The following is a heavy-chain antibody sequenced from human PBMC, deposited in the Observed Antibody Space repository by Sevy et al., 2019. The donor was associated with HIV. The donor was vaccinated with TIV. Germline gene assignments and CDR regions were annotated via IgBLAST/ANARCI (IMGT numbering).Heavy chain of an antibody. V-gene: IGHV4-34*01. J-gene: IGHJ4*02. Sequence: SETLSLTCAVYGGSFSGYYWSWIRQPPGKGLEWIGEINHSGSTNYNPSLRSRVTISVDTSEKQFSGKLSSVTAANTAVYYCAGGGGDFWSGYYRQGPGFDYWGQGTLVTVSS. CDR1: GGSFSGYY. D-gene: IGHD3-3*01. CDR2: INHSGST. CDR3: AGGGGDFWSGYYRQGPGFDY.